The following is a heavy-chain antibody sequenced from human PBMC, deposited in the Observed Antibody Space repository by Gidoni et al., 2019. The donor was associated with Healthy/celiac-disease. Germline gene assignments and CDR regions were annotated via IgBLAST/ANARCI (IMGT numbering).Heavy chain of an antibody. V-gene: IGHV3-30*18. CDR3: AKDRDSSGYYCDY. J-gene: IGHJ4*02. CDR1: GFTFSSYG. CDR2: ISYDGSNK. D-gene: IGHD3-22*01. Sequence: QVQLVESGGGVVQPGRSLRLSCAASGFTFSSYGMHWVRQAPGKGLEWVAVISYDGSNKYYADSVKGRFTISRDNSKNTLYLQMNSLRAEDTAVYYCAKDRDSSGYYCDYWGQGTLVTVSS.